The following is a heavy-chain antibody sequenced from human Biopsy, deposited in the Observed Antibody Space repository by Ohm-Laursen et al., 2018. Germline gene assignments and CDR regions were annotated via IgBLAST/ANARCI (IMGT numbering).Heavy chain of an antibody. CDR3: ATSHYFESTGYAFDF. D-gene: IGHD3-22*01. V-gene: IGHV1-18*04. CDR2: ISPYNGNG. Sequence: ASVKVSCKPSGYTFTAHYVHWVRQAPGRGLEWMGWISPYNGNGDYEKNFHGRVTLTADTSTSTVYMELRSLRSGDTAVYYCATSHYFESTGYAFDFWGQGTMVSVSS. J-gene: IGHJ3*01. CDR1: GYTFTAHY.